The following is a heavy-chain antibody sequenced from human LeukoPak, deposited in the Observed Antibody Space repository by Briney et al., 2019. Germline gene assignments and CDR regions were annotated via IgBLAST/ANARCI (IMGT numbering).Heavy chain of an antibody. D-gene: IGHD3-10*01. J-gene: IGHJ4*02. Sequence: GGSLRLSCAASGFTFSSYSMNWVRQAPGKGLEGVASISSSSSYIYYADSVKGRFTISRDKAKNSLYLQMNSLRAEDTAAYYCPRDIPSQYYGVSDLPYWGQGTLVTVSS. V-gene: IGHV3-21*01. CDR3: PRDIPSQYYGVSDLPY. CDR1: GFTFSSYS. CDR2: ISSSSSYI.